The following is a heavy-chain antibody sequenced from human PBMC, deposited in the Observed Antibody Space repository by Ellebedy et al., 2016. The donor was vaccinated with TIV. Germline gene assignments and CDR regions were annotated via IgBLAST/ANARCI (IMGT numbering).Heavy chain of an antibody. V-gene: IGHV3-48*01. CDR2: ISSSRSTI. D-gene: IGHD2-21*02. CDR3: ASCGGDCYDAFDI. CDR1: GFTFSSYS. Sequence: GGSLRLSCAASGFTFSSYSMNWVRQAPGKGLEWVSYISSSRSTIYYADSVKGRFTISRDNSKNTLYLQMNSLRAEDMAVYYCASCGGDCYDAFDIWGQGTMVTVSS. J-gene: IGHJ3*02.